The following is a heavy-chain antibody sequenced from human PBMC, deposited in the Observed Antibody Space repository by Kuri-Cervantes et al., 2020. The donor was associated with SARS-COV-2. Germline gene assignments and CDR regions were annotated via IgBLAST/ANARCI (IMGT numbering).Heavy chain of an antibody. CDR3: AGNIGSGKDIYYYYMDV. V-gene: IGHV3-30-3*01. D-gene: IGHD2-15*01. CDR1: GFTFSSYA. Sequence: GGSLRLSCAASGFTFSSYAMHWVRQAPGKGLEWVAVISYDGSNKYYADSVKGRFTISRDNAKNSLYLQMNSLRAEDTAVYYCAGNIGSGKDIYYYYMDVWGKGTTVTVSS. J-gene: IGHJ6*03. CDR2: ISYDGSNK.